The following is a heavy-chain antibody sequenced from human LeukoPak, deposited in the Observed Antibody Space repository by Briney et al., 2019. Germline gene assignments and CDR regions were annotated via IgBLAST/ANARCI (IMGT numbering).Heavy chain of an antibody. V-gene: IGHV3-23*01. D-gene: IGHD2-15*01. CDR1: GFTFSSYA. CDR3: AKDTEPRHIVVVVAATLNY. CDR2: ISGSGGST. J-gene: IGHJ4*02. Sequence: GGSLRLSCAASGFTFSSYAMSWVRQAPGKGLEWVSAISGSGGSTYYADSVKGRFTISRDNSKNTLYLQMNSLRAEDTAVYYCAKDTEPRHIVVVVAATLNYWGQGTLVTVSS.